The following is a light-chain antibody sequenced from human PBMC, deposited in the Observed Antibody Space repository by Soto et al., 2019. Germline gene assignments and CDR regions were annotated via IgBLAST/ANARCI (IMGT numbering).Light chain of an antibody. Sequence: ETVLTQSPGTLSLSPGERATLSCRASQSVSSSYLAWYQQKPGQAPRLLIYDSSSRATAIPDRFSGSGSGTDFSLTISRLEPEDFAVYYCQQYGSSPWTFGQGTKVDIK. V-gene: IGKV3-20*01. CDR2: DSS. CDR3: QQYGSSPWT. J-gene: IGKJ1*01. CDR1: QSVSSSY.